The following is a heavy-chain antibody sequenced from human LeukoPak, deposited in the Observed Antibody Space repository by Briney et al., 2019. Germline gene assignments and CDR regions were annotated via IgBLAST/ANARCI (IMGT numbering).Heavy chain of an antibody. CDR2: ISHDGNNK. V-gene: IGHV3-30-3*01. CDR1: GFTFSTYA. D-gene: IGHD4-17*01. Sequence: GGSLRLSCAASGFTFSTYAMHWVRQAPGKGLEWVAVISHDGNNKYYADSVKGRLTISRDKSKNTLYLQMNSLRAEDTAVYYCAKDPTAANNYGDYVDYWGQGTLVTVSS. CDR3: AKDPTAANNYGDYVDY. J-gene: IGHJ4*02.